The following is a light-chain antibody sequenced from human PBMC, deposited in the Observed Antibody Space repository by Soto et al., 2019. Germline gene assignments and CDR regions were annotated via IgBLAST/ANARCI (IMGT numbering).Light chain of an antibody. CDR3: QQRSNLPPT. CDR1: QSVDIY. V-gene: IGKV3-11*01. Sequence: EIVLTQSPVTLCLSPGERATLSCRASQSVDIYLAWYRQIPGQAPRLLIYDASNRATGIPDRFSGGGSGTDFTLTISSLEPEDFAIYYCQQRSNLPPTFGQGTRLEIK. CDR2: DAS. J-gene: IGKJ5*01.